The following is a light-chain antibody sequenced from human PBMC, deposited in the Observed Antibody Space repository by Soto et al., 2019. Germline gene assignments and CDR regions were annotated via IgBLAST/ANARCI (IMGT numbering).Light chain of an antibody. J-gene: IGKJ5*01. V-gene: IGKV3-15*01. CDR3: QQYNNWPPIT. Sequence: EIVMTQSPATLSVSPGERATLSCRASQSVSSNLAWYQQKPGQAPRLLIYGASTRATGIPARFSGSGSGTEFTLTLSSLQSEDFPLYYCQQYNNWPPITFGQGTRLEIK. CDR1: QSVSSN. CDR2: GAS.